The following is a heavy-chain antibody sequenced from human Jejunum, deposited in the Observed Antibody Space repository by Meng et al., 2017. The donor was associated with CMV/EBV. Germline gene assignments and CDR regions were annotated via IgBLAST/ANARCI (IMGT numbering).Heavy chain of an antibody. CDR2: FYISGRST. CDR3: AKDRGGSDDAYDV. D-gene: IGHD3-16*01. Sequence: ASVFTFTDYAMNWVRQAPGKGLEWISVFYISGRSTYYADSVKGRFTISRDNSKNMVYLQMNSLRVEDTAVYYCAKDRGGSDDAYDVWGQGATVTVSS. V-gene: IGHV3-23*03. J-gene: IGHJ3*01. CDR1: VFTFTDYA.